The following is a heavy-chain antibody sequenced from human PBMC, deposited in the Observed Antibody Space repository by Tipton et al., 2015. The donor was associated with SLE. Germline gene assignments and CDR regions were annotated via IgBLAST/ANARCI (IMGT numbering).Heavy chain of an antibody. V-gene: IGHV1-46*01. CDR3: ARAQWTGDAFDY. CDR2: INPSGGST. D-gene: IGHD3/OR15-3a*01. J-gene: IGHJ4*02. CDR1: GYTFTSYY. Sequence: QVQLVQSGAEVKKPGASVKVSCKASGYTFTSYYMHWVRQAPGQGLEWMGIINPSGGSTSYAQKFQGRVTMTRDTSTSTVYMELGSLRSEDTAVYYCARAQWTGDAFDYWGQGTLVTVSS.